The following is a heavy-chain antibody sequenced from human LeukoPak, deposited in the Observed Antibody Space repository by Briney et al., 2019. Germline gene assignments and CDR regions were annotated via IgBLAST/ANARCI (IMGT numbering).Heavy chain of an antibody. V-gene: IGHV4-39*01. D-gene: IGHD2-21*01. J-gene: IGHJ4*02. Sequence: PSETLSLTCTVSGGSITTRSSYWAWIRQPPGKGLEWIGEIYYSGKTYYNPSFKSRLTISVDTSKNQFSLSLSSLTAADTAVFYCARLALKSGDHPVWGQGSLVIVSS. CDR3: ARLALKSGDHPV. CDR1: GGSITTRSSY. CDR2: IYYSGKT.